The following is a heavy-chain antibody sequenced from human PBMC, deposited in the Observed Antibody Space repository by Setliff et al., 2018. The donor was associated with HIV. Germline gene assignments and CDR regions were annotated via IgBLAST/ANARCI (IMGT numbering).Heavy chain of an antibody. V-gene: IGHV1-8*02. D-gene: IGHD3-22*01. CDR3: ARARTDYYDRRRRSHYYIDV. CDR2: MNPDSRNT. CDR1: GYTFSNYD. Sequence: ASVKVSCKPSGYTFSNYDINWVRQAAGQGLEWMGWMNPDSRNTGYAQRFEGRVTLTWDTSINTAYLELNHLKSDDTAVYYCARARTDYYDRRRRSHYYIDVWARGATVTVSS. J-gene: IGHJ6*03.